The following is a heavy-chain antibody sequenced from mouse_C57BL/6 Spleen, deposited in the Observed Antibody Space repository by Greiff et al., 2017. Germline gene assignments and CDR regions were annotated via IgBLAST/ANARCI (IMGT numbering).Heavy chain of an antibody. CDR2: IYPGSGST. CDR3: GRKRVDYDYAMDY. V-gene: IGHV1-55*01. CDR1: GYTFTSYW. Sequence: VQLQQPGAELVKPGASVKMSCKASGYTFTSYWITWVKQRPGQGLEWIGDIYPGSGSTNYNEKFKSKATLTVDTSSSTAYMQLSSLTSEDSAVYYCGRKRVDYDYAMDYWGQGTSVTVSS. D-gene: IGHD2-4*01. J-gene: IGHJ4*01.